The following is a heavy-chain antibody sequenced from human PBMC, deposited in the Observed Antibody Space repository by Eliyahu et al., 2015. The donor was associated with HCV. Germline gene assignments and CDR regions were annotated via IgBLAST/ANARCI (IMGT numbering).Heavy chain of an antibody. CDR3: ARLGGFDP. J-gene: IGHJ5*02. CDR2: IIPIFGTA. D-gene: IGHD3-16*01. V-gene: IGHV1-69*01. Sequence: QVQLVQSGAEVKXPGSSVKXSCKASGXTFXSYAXSWVRHAPGQGXEWMGGIIPIFGTANXAQKFQGRVTITADESTSTAYMELSSLRSEDTAVYYCARLGGFDPWGQGTLVTVSS. CDR1: GXTFXSYA.